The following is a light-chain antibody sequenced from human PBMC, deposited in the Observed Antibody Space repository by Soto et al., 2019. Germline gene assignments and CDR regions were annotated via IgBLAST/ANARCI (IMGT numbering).Light chain of an antibody. CDR3: QQYYSTPT. J-gene: IGKJ3*01. CDR2: WAS. V-gene: IGKV4-1*01. CDR1: QSVLYSSNNKNY. Sequence: DIVMTQSPDSLAVSLGERATINCKSSQSVLYSSNNKNYLAWYQQKPGQPPNLLIYWASTRESGVPDRFSGSGSGTDSTLTISSLQAEDVAVYYCQQYYSTPTFGPGTKVDIK.